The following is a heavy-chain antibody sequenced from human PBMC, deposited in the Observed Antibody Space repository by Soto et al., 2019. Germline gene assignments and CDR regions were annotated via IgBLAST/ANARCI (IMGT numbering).Heavy chain of an antibody. CDR3: ARDSGWRILNVDL. CDR2: SSYDGRET. D-gene: IGHD3-10*01. CDR1: DSAFSSFR. J-gene: IGHJ4*02. Sequence: SPRHYEQESDSAFSSFRGDWLGTAPGKGLEWVAASSYDGRETFYADSAKGRFTVSKEMSKNTAFLQMNALRHEDTAVDFCARDSGWRILNVDLWRRGTTVTFS. V-gene: IGHV3-30*03.